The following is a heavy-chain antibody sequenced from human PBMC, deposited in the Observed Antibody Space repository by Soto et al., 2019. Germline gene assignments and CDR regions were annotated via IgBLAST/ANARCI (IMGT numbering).Heavy chain of an antibody. V-gene: IGHV1-18*01. Sequence: QVQLVQCGAEVKKPGASVKVSCKASGYTFTSYGISWVRQAPGQGLEWMEWISAYYGDTNYAQKLQRRVTMTTDTSTSTAYMELRSLRSDDTAVYYCARRSGGGFYYGMDVWGQGTTVTVSS. J-gene: IGHJ6*02. CDR2: ISAYYGDT. CDR1: GYTFTSYG. D-gene: IGHD6-25*01. CDR3: ARRSGGGFYYGMDV.